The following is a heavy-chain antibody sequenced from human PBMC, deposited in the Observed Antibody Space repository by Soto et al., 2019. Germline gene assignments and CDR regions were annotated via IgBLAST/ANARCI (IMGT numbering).Heavy chain of an antibody. V-gene: IGHV3-33*01. CDR1: GFTFSSYD. CDR2: IWYDGSNK. D-gene: IGHD2-2*01. CDR3: GRAPGGYCSSTSWYAFDI. Sequence: QVQLVESGGGVVQPGRSLRLSCAASGFTFSSYDMHWVRQAPGKGLEWVAVIWYDGSNKYYADSVKGRFTISRDNSKKPLFRQMNSLRAEDTVVYYCGRAPGGYCSSTSWYAFDIWGQGTMVTVSS. J-gene: IGHJ3*02.